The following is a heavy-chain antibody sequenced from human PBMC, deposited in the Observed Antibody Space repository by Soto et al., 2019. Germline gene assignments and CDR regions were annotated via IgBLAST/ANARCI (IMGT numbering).Heavy chain of an antibody. CDR3: EKTQGVELVPLDTVDWFDP. CDR2: ISGSGVNK. CDR1: GFTFENFG. J-gene: IGHJ5*02. D-gene: IGHD1-26*01. Sequence: VGSLRLSCAASGFTFENFGMSWVRQAPGKGLEWISSISGSGVNKYYADSVKGRFTISRDNSKNTVYLELSNLRAEDTAVYHCEKTQGVELVPLDTVDWFDPWGQGSVVTVSS. V-gene: IGHV3-23*01.